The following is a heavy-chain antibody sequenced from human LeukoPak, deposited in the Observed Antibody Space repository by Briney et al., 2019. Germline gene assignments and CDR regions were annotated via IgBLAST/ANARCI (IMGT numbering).Heavy chain of an antibody. D-gene: IGHD3-9*01. CDR2: IDYDSSHI. Sequence: GGSLRLSCAASGFTFSSSAMNWVRQVPGKGLEWVSSIDYDSSHIYYAASVRGRFTISRDNARDSVYLQMDSLRVEDTAVYYCTRDPLRYLRVGHYDYWGQGTLVAVSS. CDR1: GFTFSSSA. V-gene: IGHV3-21*01. J-gene: IGHJ4*02. CDR3: TRDPLRYLRVGHYDY.